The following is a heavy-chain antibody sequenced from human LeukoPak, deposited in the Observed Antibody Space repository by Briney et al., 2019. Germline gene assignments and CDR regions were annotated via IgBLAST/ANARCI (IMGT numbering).Heavy chain of an antibody. D-gene: IGHD1-26*01. J-gene: IGHJ4*02. CDR2: IRTDGGTS. CDR3: VKDVTGTYSGDF. CDR1: GFTVSTNY. V-gene: IGHV3-64D*06. Sequence: GGSLRLSCGASGFTVSTNYMSWVRQAPGKGLEYVSSIRTDGGTSYDADSVMGRFTISRDNSKNTLYLQMSSLRPEDTAVYYCVKDVTGTYSGDFWGQGTLVTVSS.